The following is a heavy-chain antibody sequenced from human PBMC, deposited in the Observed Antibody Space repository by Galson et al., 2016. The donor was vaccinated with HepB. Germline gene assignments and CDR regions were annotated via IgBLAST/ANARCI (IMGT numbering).Heavy chain of an antibody. CDR1: GFSLNTRGLC. V-gene: IGHV2-70*01. J-gene: IGHJ2*01. CDR3: ARMSGYRGGSLYYYFDL. Sequence: PALVKPTQTLTLACTFSGFSLNTRGLCVSWIRQPPGKALEWLALIEWDDEKSYNSSLKTRLAISKDTSKNQVVLTMTNVDSVDTATYYCARMSGYRGGSLYYYFDLWGRGTLVTVSS. CDR2: IEWDDEK. D-gene: IGHD5-24*01.